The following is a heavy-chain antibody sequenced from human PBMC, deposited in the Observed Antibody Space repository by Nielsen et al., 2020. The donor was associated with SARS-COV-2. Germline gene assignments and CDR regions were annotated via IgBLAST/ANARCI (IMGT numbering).Heavy chain of an antibody. V-gene: IGHV3-33*01. J-gene: IGHJ4*02. CDR2: IWYDGSNK. CDR3: ARDNPSHDY. Sequence: GESLKISCAASGFTFSSYGMHWVRQAPGKGLEWVAVIWYDGSNKYYADSVKGRFTISRDNSKNTLYLQMNSLRAEDTAVYYCARDNPSHDYWGQGTLVTVSS. CDR1: GFTFSSYG.